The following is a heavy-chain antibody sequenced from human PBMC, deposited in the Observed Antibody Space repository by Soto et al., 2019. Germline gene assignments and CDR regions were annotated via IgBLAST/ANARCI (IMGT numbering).Heavy chain of an antibody. CDR3: ARGYCSSTSCFDP. J-gene: IGHJ5*02. CDR1: GGSISSYY. D-gene: IGHD2-2*01. V-gene: IGHV4-59*08. Sequence: SETLSLTCTVSGGSISSYYWSWIRQPPWKGLEWIGYIYYSGSTNYNPSLKSRVTISVDTSKNQFSLKLSSVTAADTAVYYCARGYCSSTSCFDPWGQGTLVTVSS. CDR2: IYYSGST.